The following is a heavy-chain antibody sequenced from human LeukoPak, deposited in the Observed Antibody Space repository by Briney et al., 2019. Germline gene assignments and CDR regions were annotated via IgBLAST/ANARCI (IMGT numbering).Heavy chain of an antibody. CDR2: ISYDGSNK. J-gene: IGHJ4*02. CDR3: AKDRGSGSYTDYYFDY. CDR1: GFTFSSYG. V-gene: IGHV3-30*18. Sequence: PGGSLRLSCAASGFTFSSYGMHWVRQAPGKGLEWVAVISYDGSNKYYADSVKGRFTISRDNSKNTLYLQMNSLRAEDTAVYYCAKDRGSGSYTDYYFDYWGQGTLVTVSS. D-gene: IGHD1-26*01.